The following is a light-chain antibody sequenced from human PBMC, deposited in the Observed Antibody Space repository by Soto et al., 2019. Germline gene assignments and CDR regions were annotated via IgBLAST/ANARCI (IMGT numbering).Light chain of an antibody. V-gene: IGLV2-14*01. CDR3: SSYTSSSTPLV. CDR1: SSDVGGYNY. J-gene: IGLJ3*02. Sequence: QSALTQPASVSGSPGQSITISCTGTSSDVGGYNYVSWYQQHPGKAPKLMIYDVTNRPSGVSNRFSGSKSGNTASLTSSGLQAEDEADYYCSSYTSSSTPLVFGGGAKLTV. CDR2: DVT.